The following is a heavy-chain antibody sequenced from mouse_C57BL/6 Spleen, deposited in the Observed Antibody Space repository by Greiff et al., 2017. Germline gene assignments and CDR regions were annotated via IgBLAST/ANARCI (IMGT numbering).Heavy chain of an antibody. V-gene: IGHV1-69*01. CDR2: IDPSDSYT. Sequence: QVQLQQPGAELVMPGASVKLSCKASGYTFTSYWMHWVKQRPGQGLEWIGKIDPSDSYTNYNQKFKGKSTLTVDKSSSTAYMQLSSLTSEDSAVYYCARRNYDGSSPLYFDYWGQGTTLTVSS. D-gene: IGHD1-1*01. J-gene: IGHJ2*01. CDR1: GYTFTSYW. CDR3: ARRNYDGSSPLYFDY.